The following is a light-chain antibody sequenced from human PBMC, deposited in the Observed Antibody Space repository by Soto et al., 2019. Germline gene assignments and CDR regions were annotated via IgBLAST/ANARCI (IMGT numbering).Light chain of an antibody. J-gene: IGKJ4*01. CDR3: QPYNNWPLT. CDR1: QGIGDT. V-gene: IGKV3-15*01. CDR2: DTS. Sequence: EILLTQSPCTLSLSPGERATLSCRASQGIGDTLAWYQHKPGQTPRLLIYDTSTRSTGVPTRFSGSRSGAEFTLTINSLQSEDFEVYYCQPYNNWPLTFGGGTKVDIK.